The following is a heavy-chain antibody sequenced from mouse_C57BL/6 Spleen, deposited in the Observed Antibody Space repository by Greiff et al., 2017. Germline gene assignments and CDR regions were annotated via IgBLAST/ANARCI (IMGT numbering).Heavy chain of an antibody. CDR2: ISDGGSYT. CDR1: GFTFSSYA. Sequence: EVKLMESGGGLVKPGGSLKLSCAASGFTFSSYAMSWVRQTPEKRLEWVATISDGGSYTYYPDNVKGRFTISRDNAKNNLYLQMSHLKSEDTAMYYCARDHGEGAWFAYWGQGTLVTVSA. CDR3: ARDHGEGAWFAY. V-gene: IGHV5-4*01. J-gene: IGHJ3*01.